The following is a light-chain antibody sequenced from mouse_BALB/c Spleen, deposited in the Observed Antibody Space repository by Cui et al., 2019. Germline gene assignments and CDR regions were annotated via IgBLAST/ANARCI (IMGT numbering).Light chain of an antibody. CDR1: QDVSTS. J-gene: IGKJ5*01. CDR2: WAS. V-gene: IGKV6-23*01. CDR3: QQYSSYPLT. Sequence: IVMTKSHNFLPTSVGDRVSITCKASQDVSTSVAWYQQKPGQSPKLLIYWASTRHTGVPYRFTGSGSGKDFTLTISNLQSEDLADYYCQQYSSYPLTFGAGTKLELK.